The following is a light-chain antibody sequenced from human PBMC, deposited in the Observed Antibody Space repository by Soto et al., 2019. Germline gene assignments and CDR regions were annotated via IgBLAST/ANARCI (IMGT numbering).Light chain of an antibody. J-gene: IGKJ1*01. V-gene: IGKV1-5*03. CDR2: KAS. CDR3: QQYETFSGT. Sequence: DIQMTQSPSTLSGSVGDRVTITCRASQTISSWLAWYQQKPGKAPKLLIYKASTLKSGVPSRFSGSGSGTEFTPTIASLQPDDFETYYCQQYETFSGTSGQGTKVDIK. CDR1: QTISSW.